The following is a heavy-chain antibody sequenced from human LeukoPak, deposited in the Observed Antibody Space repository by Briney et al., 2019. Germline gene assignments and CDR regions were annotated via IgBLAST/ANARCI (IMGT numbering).Heavy chain of an antibody. CDR3: AKEIYGDSTGGRFQQ. D-gene: IGHD4-17*01. J-gene: IGHJ1*01. Sequence: GGSLRLSCASSGFTFSSYGMHWVRQAPGKGLEWVTFIRYDGSNKYYADSVKGRFTISRDNSKNTLYLQMNSLRAEDTAVYYCAKEIYGDSTGGRFQQWGQGTLVTVSS. CDR1: GFTFSSYG. CDR2: IRYDGSNK. V-gene: IGHV3-30*02.